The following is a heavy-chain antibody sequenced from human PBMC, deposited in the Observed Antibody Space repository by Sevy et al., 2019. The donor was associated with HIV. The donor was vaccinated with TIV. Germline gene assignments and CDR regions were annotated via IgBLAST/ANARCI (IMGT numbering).Heavy chain of an antibody. V-gene: IGHV3-30*02. CDR3: AKGLGMVQGALLSDDV. J-gene: IGHJ3*01. CDR2: IRYDGSTK. D-gene: IGHD3-10*01. Sequence: GGSLRLSCAASGFIFSKFDMHWVRQAPGKGLEWVTFIRYDGSTKYYVESVKGRFTISRDNSKNTLYLQMNSLRPEDTAVYYCAKGLGMVQGALLSDDVWGQGTMVTVSS. CDR1: GFIFSKFD.